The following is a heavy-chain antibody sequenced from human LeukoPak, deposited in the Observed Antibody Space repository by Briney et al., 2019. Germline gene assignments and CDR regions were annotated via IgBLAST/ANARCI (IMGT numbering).Heavy chain of an antibody. CDR1: GFTFSSYS. D-gene: IGHD1-26*01. CDR2: ISGSGGST. CDR3: AKAGSGSYYRRGDY. Sequence: GGSLRLSCAASGFTFSSYSMNWVRQAPGKGLEWVSAISGSGGSTYYADSVKGRFTISRDNSKNTLYLQMNSLRAEDTAVYYCAKAGSGSYYRRGDYWGQGTLVTVSS. V-gene: IGHV3-23*01. J-gene: IGHJ4*02.